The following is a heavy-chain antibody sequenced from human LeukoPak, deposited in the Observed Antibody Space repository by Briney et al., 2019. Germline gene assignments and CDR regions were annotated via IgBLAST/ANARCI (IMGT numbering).Heavy chain of an antibody. J-gene: IGHJ3*01. CDR1: GVTFSSYV. CDR2: ISGSGSGT. CDR3: VQEGPRGLAFDV. V-gene: IGHV3-23*01. Sequence: GGSLRLSCEASGVTFSSYVMSWVRQAPGKGPEWVSGISGSGSGTYYADFVKGRFAISRDNSKNTLYLQMNSLRAEDSAVYYCVQEGPRGLAFDVWGQGTKVTVSS.